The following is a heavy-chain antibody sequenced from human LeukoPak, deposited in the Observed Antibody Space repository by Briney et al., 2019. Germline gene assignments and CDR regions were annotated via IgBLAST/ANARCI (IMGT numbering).Heavy chain of an antibody. V-gene: IGHV3-23*01. CDR2: ISASGGDT. CDR3: AKDIRRCNGACT. CDR1: GFTVSTYS. D-gene: IGHD2-8*01. J-gene: IGHJ5*02. Sequence: GGSLRLSCAASGFTVSTYSFSWVRQAPGKGLEWVSGISASGGDTFYADSVKGRSTISRDNSKNTVSLQMNSLRVEDTAIYYCAKDIRRCNGACTWGQGTLVTVSS.